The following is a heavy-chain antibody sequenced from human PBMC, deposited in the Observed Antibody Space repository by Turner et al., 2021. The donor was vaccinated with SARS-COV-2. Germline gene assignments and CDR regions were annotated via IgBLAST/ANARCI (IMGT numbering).Heavy chain of an antibody. D-gene: IGHD2-8*02. J-gene: IGHJ6*03. CDR3: AKAAGGGFYYYYMDV. V-gene: IGHV3-30*18. CDR2: ISYDGSNK. CDR1: GFTFSSYG. Sequence: QVQLVESGGGVVQPWRSLRLSCAASGFTFSSYGMHWVRQAPGKGLEWVAVISYDGSNKYYADSVKGRFTISRDNSKNTLYLQMNSLRAEDTAVYYCAKAAGGGFYYYYMDVWGKGTTVTFSS.